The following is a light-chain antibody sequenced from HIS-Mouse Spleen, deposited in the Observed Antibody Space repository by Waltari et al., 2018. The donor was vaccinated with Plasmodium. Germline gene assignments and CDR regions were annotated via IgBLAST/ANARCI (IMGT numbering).Light chain of an antibody. CDR3: YSTDSSGNHRV. J-gene: IGLJ3*02. Sequence: SYELTQPPSVSVSPGQTARITCSGDALPKKYAYWYQQKSGQAPVLVINEDSKRPSGIPGRFSGSSSGTMATLTISGAQVEDEAYYYCYSTDSSGNHRVFGGGTKLTVL. CDR2: EDS. V-gene: IGLV3-10*01. CDR1: ALPKKY.